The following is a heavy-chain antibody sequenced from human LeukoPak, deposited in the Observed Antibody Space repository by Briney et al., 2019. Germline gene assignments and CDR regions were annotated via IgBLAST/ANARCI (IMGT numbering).Heavy chain of an antibody. CDR3: AKAPIAAAGIYYFDY. V-gene: IGHV3-30*18. J-gene: IGHJ4*02. CDR2: ISYDGSNK. Sequence: GGPLRLSCAASGFTFSSYGIHWVRQAPGKGLEWVAVISYDGSNKYYADSVKGRFTISRDNSKNTLYLQMNSLRAEDTAVYYCAKAPIAAAGIYYFDYWGQGTLVTVSS. CDR1: GFTFSSYG. D-gene: IGHD6-13*01.